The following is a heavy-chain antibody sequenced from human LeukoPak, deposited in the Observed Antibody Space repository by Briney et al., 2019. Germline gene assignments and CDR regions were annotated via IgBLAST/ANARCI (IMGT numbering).Heavy chain of an antibody. J-gene: IGHJ4*02. CDR1: GDSISSYY. CDR2: IYTSGST. CDR3: ARDNPYGSGTDY. D-gene: IGHD3-10*01. Sequence: SETLSLTCTVSGDSISSYYWSWIRQPAGKGLEWIGRIYTSGSTNYNPSLKSRVIISIDTSKNQFSLKVNSVTAADTAVYYCARDNPYGSGTDYWGQGSLVTVSS. V-gene: IGHV4-4*07.